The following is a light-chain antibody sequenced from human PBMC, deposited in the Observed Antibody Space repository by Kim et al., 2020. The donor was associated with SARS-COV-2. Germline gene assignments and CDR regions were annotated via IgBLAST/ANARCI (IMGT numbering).Light chain of an antibody. J-gene: IGLJ2*01. V-gene: IGLV3-1*01. CDR1: QLGHKF. Sequence: VTPRQTAFLSVSGDQLGHKFVCWFQQKPGQSPVLVIHEDNKRPSGIPERFSGSNSGNTATLTISGTQAMDDADYCCQAWDSSTAAFGGGTQLTVL. CDR2: EDN. CDR3: QAWDSSTAA.